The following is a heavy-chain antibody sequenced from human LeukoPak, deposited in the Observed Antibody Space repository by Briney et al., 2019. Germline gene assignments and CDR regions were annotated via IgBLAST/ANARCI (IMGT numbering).Heavy chain of an antibody. CDR1: GDIVSSTIAA. Sequence: PSQTLSLTCAISGDIVSSTIAAWNWIGQSPSRGLEWLGRTYYRSKWYNDYAVSVKSRLTINPDTSKNQFSLQLNSVTPEDTAVYYCTRDQDGMGVWGQGTSVTVSS. CDR2: TYYRSKWYN. CDR3: TRDQDGMGV. V-gene: IGHV6-1*01. J-gene: IGHJ6*02.